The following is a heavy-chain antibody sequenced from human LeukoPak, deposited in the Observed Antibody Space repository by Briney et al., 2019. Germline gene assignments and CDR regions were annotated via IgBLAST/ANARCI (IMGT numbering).Heavy chain of an antibody. CDR3: ARRAYPLGAFDI. J-gene: IGHJ3*02. CDR1: GYNFANSW. Sequence: GESLKISCHGSGYNFANSWIGWVRQMPGKGLEWMGIIYPGDSDTRYSPSFQGQVTISADKSISTAYLQWSSLKASDTAMYYCARRAYPLGAFDIWGQGTMVTVSS. CDR2: IYPGDSDT. V-gene: IGHV5-51*01.